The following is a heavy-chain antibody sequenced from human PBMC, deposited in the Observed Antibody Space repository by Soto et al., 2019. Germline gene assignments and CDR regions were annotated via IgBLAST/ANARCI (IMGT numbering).Heavy chain of an antibody. CDR2: ISASGSST. J-gene: IGHJ6*02. V-gene: IGHV3-23*01. CDR1: GFSFDTYA. CDR3: AKRGPGTDYYYGLDV. D-gene: IGHD1-7*01. Sequence: EVQLLESGGGLVQPGGSLRLSCVPSGFSFDTYAMSWVRQIPGKGLEWVSTISASGSSTYYADSVKGRFTVSRDNVRNTLHLQLNSVTAEDAAVYYCAKRGPGTDYYYGLDVWGQGTTVTVSS.